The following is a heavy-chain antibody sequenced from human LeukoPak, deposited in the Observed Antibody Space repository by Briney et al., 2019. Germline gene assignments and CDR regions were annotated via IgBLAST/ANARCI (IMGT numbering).Heavy chain of an antibody. CDR1: GFTFSTYS. CDR3: ASDMGIAAAGTGY. CDR2: ISPDSNYK. Sequence: GESLRLSCAASGFTFSTYSMNWLRLAPGKGLEWVSSISPDSNYKYYVDSVKGRFTISRDNAKSSLYLQMNSLRAEDTAVYYCASDMGIAAAGTGYWGQGTLVTVSS. J-gene: IGHJ4*02. V-gene: IGHV3-21*01. D-gene: IGHD6-13*01.